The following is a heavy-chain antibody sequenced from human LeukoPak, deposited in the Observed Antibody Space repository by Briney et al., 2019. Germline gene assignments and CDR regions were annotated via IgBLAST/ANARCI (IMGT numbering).Heavy chain of an antibody. CDR2: IYYSGST. CDR1: GGSISSGGYF. Sequence: PSQTLSLTCTVSGGSISSGGYFWSWIRQPPGKGLEWIGNIYYSGSTNYNPSLKSRVTISIDPSKNQFSLKLSSVTAADTAVYYCARDRSVLNWFDPWGQGTLVTVSS. V-gene: IGHV4-30-2*05. CDR3: ARDRSVLNWFDP. J-gene: IGHJ5*02.